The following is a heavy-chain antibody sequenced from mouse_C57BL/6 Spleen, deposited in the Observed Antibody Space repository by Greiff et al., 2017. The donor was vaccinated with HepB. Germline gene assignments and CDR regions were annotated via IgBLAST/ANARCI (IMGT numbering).Heavy chain of an antibody. J-gene: IGHJ1*03. Sequence: DVMLVESGGGLVKPGGSLKLSCAASGFTFSSYTMSWVRQTPEKRLEWVATISGGGGNTYYPDSVKGRFTISRDNAKNTLYLQMSSLRSEDTALYYCARRDGYYWYFDVWGTGTTVTVSS. D-gene: IGHD2-3*01. CDR1: GFTFSSYT. V-gene: IGHV5-9*01. CDR2: ISGGGGNT. CDR3: ARRDGYYWYFDV.